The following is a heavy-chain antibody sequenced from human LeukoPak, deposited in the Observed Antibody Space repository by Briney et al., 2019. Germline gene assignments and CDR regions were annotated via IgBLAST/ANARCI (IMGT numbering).Heavy chain of an antibody. J-gene: IGHJ6*02. CDR3: AKNKGGYCSGGSCYTDFYDYYYYYGMDV. D-gene: IGHD2-15*01. Sequence: GGSLRLSCAASGFTFSSYAMSWVRQAPGKGLEWVSAISGSGGSTYYADSVKGRFTISRDNSKNTLYLQMNSLRAEDTAVYYCAKNKGGYCSGGSCYTDFYDYYYYYGMDVWGQGTTVTVSS. V-gene: IGHV3-23*01. CDR2: ISGSGGST. CDR1: GFTFSSYA.